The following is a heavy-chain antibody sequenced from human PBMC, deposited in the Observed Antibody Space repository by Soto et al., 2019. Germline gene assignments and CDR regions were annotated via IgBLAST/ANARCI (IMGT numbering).Heavy chain of an antibody. J-gene: IGHJ4*02. CDR2: IRNKGYGETT. V-gene: IGHV3-49*04. CDR1: GFTFGDYA. D-gene: IGHD3-22*01. Sequence: PGGSLRLSCTASGFTFGDYAMDWVRQAPGRGLEWVSFIRNKGYGETTDYAASVKGRFTISRDDSKSIAYLQMNSLKTEDTAVYYCTRGRPYYYDTSGYFDCWGQGTLVTVSS. CDR3: TRGRPYYYDTSGYFDC.